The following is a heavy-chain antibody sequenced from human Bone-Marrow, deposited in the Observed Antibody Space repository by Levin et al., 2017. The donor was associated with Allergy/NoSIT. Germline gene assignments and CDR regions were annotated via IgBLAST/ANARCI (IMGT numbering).Heavy chain of an antibody. CDR2: ILSDGSDK. CDR1: GFTFKTYA. J-gene: IGHJ2*01. D-gene: IGHD6-6*01. V-gene: IGHV3-30*04. CDR3: ARDYSSTSVNWYFDL. Sequence: PGGSLRLSCAASGFTFKTYALHWVRQGPGRGLEWVAVILSDGSDKYYTDSVKGRFSISRDNSKSTLYLQMDGLRPEDTALYYCARDYSSTSVNWYFDLWGRGTLVTVSS.